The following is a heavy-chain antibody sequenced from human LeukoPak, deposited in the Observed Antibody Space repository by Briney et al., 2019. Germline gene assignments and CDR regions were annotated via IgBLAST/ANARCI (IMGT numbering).Heavy chain of an antibody. CDR3: AKDSGSSWYTTYYFDY. V-gene: IGHV3-30*18. CDR1: GFTFSSYG. J-gene: IGHJ4*02. CDR2: ISYDGSNK. D-gene: IGHD6-13*01. Sequence: PGGSLRLSCAASGFTFSSYGMHWVRQAPGKGLEWVAVISYDGSNKYYADSVKGRFTISRDNSKNTLYLKMNSLRAEDTAVYYCAKDSGSSWYTTYYFDYWGQGTLVTVSS.